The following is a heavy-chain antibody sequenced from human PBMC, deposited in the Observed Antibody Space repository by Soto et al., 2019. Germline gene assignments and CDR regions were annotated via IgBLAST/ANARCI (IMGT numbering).Heavy chain of an antibody. V-gene: IGHV1-69*01. CDR3: ARALYYYDSSASRDAFDI. CDR1: GGSFSSYA. Sequence: QVQLVQSGAEVKKPGSSVKVSCKASGGSFSSYAISWGRQAPGQGLEGLGGIIPIFGTANYAQKFQGRVTITADESTSTAYMELSSLRSEDTAVYYCARALYYYDSSASRDAFDIWGQGTMVTVSS. J-gene: IGHJ3*02. CDR2: IIPIFGTA. D-gene: IGHD3-22*01.